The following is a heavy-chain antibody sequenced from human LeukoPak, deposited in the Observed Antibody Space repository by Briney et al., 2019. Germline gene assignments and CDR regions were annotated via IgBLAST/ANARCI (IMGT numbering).Heavy chain of an antibody. D-gene: IGHD3-22*01. J-gene: IGHJ4*02. CDR3: ARDTYYYDSSGYRGFDY. CDR2: IYTSGST. CDR1: GGSISSSSYY. Sequence: SETLSLTCTVSGGSISSSSYYWSWIRQPAGKGLEWIGRIYTSGSTNYNPSLKSRVTMSVDTSKNQFSLKLSSVTAADTAVYYCARDTYYYDSSGYRGFDYWGQGTLVTVSS. V-gene: IGHV4-61*02.